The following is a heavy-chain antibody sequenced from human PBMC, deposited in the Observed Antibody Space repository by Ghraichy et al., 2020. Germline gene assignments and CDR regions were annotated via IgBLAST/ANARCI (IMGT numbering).Heavy chain of an antibody. Sequence: ASVKVSCKASGYTFTGYYLHWVRQAPGQGLEWMGWINPNSGVTRYTQKFQGRVTMTRDTSISTAYMELTRLRSDDTAVYYCAREARGGGWFDPWGQGTLVTVSS. CDR1: GYTFTGYY. D-gene: IGHD3-10*01. V-gene: IGHV1-2*02. J-gene: IGHJ5*02. CDR3: AREARGGGWFDP. CDR2: INPNSGVT.